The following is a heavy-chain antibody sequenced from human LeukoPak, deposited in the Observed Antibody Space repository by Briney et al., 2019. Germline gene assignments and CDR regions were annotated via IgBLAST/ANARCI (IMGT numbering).Heavy chain of an antibody. CDR1: SGSISSGGYS. D-gene: IGHD6-13*01. J-gene: IGHJ3*02. CDR2: IYHSGST. CDR3: ARGPNSSSWFDAFDI. V-gene: IGHV4-30-2*01. Sequence: SETLSLTCAVSSGSISSGGYSWSWIRQPPGKGLEWIGYIYHSGSTYYNPSLKSRVTISVDGSKNQFSLKLSSVTAADTAVYYCARGPNSSSWFDAFDIWGQGTMVTVSS.